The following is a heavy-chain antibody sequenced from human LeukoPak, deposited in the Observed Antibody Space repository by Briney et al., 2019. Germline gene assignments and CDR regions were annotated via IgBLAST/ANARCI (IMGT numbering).Heavy chain of an antibody. D-gene: IGHD3-10*01. Sequence: PGGSLRHSLAASWLVFYNFAKSWVRQAPGKGPVWVSTISSSGSSTYYADSVQGRFTVSRDNSKNTQDLQMHRLGVEDTAVYYCATQLLWFGESVEEGYWGQGALVTVSS. CDR3: ATQLLWFGESVEEGY. CDR2: ISSSGSST. V-gene: IGHV3-23*01. CDR1: WLVFYNFA. J-gene: IGHJ4*02.